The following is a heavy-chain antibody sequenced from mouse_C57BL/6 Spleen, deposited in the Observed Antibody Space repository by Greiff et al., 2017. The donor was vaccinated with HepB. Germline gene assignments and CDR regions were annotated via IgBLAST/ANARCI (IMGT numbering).Heavy chain of an antibody. D-gene: IGHD2-4*01. Sequence: QVHVKQSGAELVRPGTSVKVSCKASGYAFTNYLIEWVKQRPGQGLEWIGVINPGSGGTNYNEKFKGKATLTADKSSSTAYMQLSSLTSEDSAVYFCARSFYYDYPWFAYWGQGTLVTVSA. CDR3: ARSFYYDYPWFAY. V-gene: IGHV1-54*01. J-gene: IGHJ3*01. CDR1: GYAFTNYL. CDR2: INPGSGGT.